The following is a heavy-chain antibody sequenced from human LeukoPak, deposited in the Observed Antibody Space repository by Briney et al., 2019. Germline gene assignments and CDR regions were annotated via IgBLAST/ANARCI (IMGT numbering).Heavy chain of an antibody. Sequence: PGGSLRLSCAASGFTFSDYYMSWLRQAPGKGLEWVSYISSSDSTIYYADSVKGRFTISRDNAKNSLYLQMDSLRAEDTAVYYCARSRVDIVVVPAARNVYYYYGMDVWGQGTTVTVSS. V-gene: IGHV3-11*01. CDR3: ARSRVDIVVVPAARNVYYYYGMDV. D-gene: IGHD2-2*03. CDR1: GFTFSDYY. CDR2: ISSSDSTI. J-gene: IGHJ6*02.